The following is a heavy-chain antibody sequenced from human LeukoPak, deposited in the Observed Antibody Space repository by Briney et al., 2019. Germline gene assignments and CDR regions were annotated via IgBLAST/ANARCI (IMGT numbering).Heavy chain of an antibody. CDR3: AKDSYYDSSGYSPIDY. Sequence: GGSLRLSCSASGFTFRSYSLNWVRQAPGKWLEWVSSISSTSYIYSADSVKGRFTISRDNSKNTLYLQMNSLRAEDTAVYYCAKDSYYDSSGYSPIDYWGQGTLVTVSS. V-gene: IGHV3-21*04. J-gene: IGHJ4*02. CDR1: GFTFRSYS. D-gene: IGHD3-22*01. CDR2: ISSTSYI.